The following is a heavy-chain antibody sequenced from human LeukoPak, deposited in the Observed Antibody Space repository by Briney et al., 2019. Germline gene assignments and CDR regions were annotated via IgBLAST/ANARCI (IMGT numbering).Heavy chain of an antibody. D-gene: IGHD6-6*01. J-gene: IGHJ4*02. CDR1: GGSISSGGYY. CDR3: ARSAYSSSSAVVDY. Sequence: SQTLSLTCTVSGGSISSGGYYWSWIRQHPGKGLEWIGYIYYSGSTCYNPSLKSRVTISVDTSKNQFSLKLSSVTAADTAVYYCARSAYSSSSAVVDYWGQGTLVTVSS. CDR2: IYYSGST. V-gene: IGHV4-31*03.